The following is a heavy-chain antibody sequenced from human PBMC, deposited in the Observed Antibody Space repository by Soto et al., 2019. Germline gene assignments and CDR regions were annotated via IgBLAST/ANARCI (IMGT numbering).Heavy chain of an antibody. D-gene: IGHD2-15*01. CDR2: IYYSGST. V-gene: IGHV4-59*08. CDR3: ASLVYCSGGSCYSGSYFQH. CDR1: GGSISSYY. J-gene: IGHJ1*01. Sequence: PSETLSLTCTVSGGSISSYYWSWIRQPPGKGLEWIGCIYYSGSTNYNPSLKSRVTISVDTSKNQFSLKLSSVTAADTAVYYCASLVYCSGGSCYSGSYFQHWGQGTLVTVSS.